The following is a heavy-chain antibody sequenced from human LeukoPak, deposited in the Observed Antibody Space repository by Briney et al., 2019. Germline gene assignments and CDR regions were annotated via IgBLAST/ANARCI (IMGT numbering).Heavy chain of an antibody. J-gene: IGHJ4*02. CDR3: ARDLNSGYDWGFDY. V-gene: IGHV3-30-3*01. D-gene: IGHD5-12*01. CDR1: VFTFSSYA. Sequence: GGSLRLSCAASVFTFSSYAMHLVRQAPGKGLEWVAVISYDGSNKYYADSVKGRFTISRDNSKNTLYLQMNSLRAEDTAVYYCARDLNSGYDWGFDYWGQGTLVTVSS. CDR2: ISYDGSNK.